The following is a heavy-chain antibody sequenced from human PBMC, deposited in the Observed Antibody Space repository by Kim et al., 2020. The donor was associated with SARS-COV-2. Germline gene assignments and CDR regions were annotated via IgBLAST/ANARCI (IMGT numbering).Heavy chain of an antibody. Sequence: KGRFTISRDDSKSIAYLQMNSLKTEDTAVYYCTRGLTMVRGVIITGWFDPWGQGTLVTVSS. CDR3: TRGLTMVRGVIITGWFDP. J-gene: IGHJ5*02. V-gene: IGHV3-49*02. D-gene: IGHD3-10*01.